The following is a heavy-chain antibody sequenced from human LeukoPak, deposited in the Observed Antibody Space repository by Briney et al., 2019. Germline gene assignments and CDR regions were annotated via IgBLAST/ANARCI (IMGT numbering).Heavy chain of an antibody. V-gene: IGHV3-23*01. CDR2: ISGSGGST. Sequence: GGSLRLSCAASGFTFSSYGMHWVRQAPGKGLGWVSTISGSGGSTYYADSVKGRFTISRDNSKNTLYLQMNSLRAEDTAVYYCAKDQEPAYYDSSGYLDYWGQGTLVTVSS. D-gene: IGHD3-22*01. J-gene: IGHJ4*02. CDR1: GFTFSSYG. CDR3: AKDQEPAYYDSSGYLDY.